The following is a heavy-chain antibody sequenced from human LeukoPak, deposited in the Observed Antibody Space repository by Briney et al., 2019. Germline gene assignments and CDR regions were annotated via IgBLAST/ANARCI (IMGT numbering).Heavy chain of an antibody. J-gene: IGHJ5*02. CDR2: ISWNSGSI. V-gene: IGHV3-9*01. D-gene: IGHD6-6*01. CDR3: AKDMGYGIAAPYWFDP. CDR1: GFTFDDYA. Sequence: GRSLRLSCAASGFTFDDYAMHWVRQAPGKGREGVSGISWNSGSIGYADSVKGRFTISRDNAKNSLYLQMNSLRAEDTALYYCAKDMGYGIAAPYWFDPGGQGTLVTVSS.